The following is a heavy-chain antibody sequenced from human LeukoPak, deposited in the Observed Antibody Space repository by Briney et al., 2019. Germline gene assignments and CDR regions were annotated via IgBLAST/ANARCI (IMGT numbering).Heavy chain of an antibody. CDR3: TTHYYDSSGYHYGAFDY. D-gene: IGHD3-22*01. Sequence: GGALKDSCAASGFTFSGSAMHWVRQASGKGLEWVGRVRSRANSYATTYAASVEGRFSISRDDSKNTAFLEMNSLKTEDTAVYYCTTHYYDSSGYHYGAFDYWGQGTLVTVSS. J-gene: IGHJ4*02. CDR2: VRSRANSYAT. CDR1: GFTFSGSA. V-gene: IGHV3-73*01.